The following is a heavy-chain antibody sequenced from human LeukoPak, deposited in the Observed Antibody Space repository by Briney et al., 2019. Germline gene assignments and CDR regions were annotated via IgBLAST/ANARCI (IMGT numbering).Heavy chain of an antibody. CDR1: GGSISSGGYS. J-gene: IGHJ3*02. CDR3: ARGLTIGAFDI. CDR2: IYHSGST. D-gene: IGHD3-9*01. V-gene: IGHV4-30-2*01. Sequence: SQTLSLTCAVSGGSISSGGYSWSWIRQPPGKGLEWIGYIYHSGSTYYNPSLKSRVTISVDRSKNQFSLKLSSVTAADTAVYYCARGLTIGAFDIWGQGTMVTVSS.